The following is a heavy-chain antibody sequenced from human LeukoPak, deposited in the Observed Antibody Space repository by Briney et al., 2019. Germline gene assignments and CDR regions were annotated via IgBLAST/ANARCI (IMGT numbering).Heavy chain of an antibody. Sequence: GGSLRLSCAASGITFSSYAMHWVRQAPGKGLDWVAVISYDGINKHYADSVKGRFTISRDNSKSTLYLQVSSLRPEDTAVYYCARDMYYYGSGSPYYYYYYMDVWGKGTTVTFSS. J-gene: IGHJ6*03. CDR3: ARDMYYYGSGSPYYYYYYMDV. CDR1: GITFSSYA. V-gene: IGHV3-30*04. D-gene: IGHD3-10*01. CDR2: ISYDGINK.